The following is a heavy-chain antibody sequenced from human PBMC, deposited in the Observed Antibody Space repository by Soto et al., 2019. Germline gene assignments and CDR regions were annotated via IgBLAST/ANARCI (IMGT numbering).Heavy chain of an antibody. J-gene: IGHJ6*03. D-gene: IGHD4-4*01. CDR3: ARDPAVTTSCYYMDV. V-gene: IGHV3-48*01. CDR1: GFTFSSYS. Sequence: EVQLVESGGGLVQPGGSLRLSCAASGFTFSSYSMNWVRQAPGKGLEWVSYISSSSSTLYYADSVKGRFTISRDNAKNSLYLQMNSLRAEDTAVYYCARDPAVTTSCYYMDVWGKGTTVTVSS. CDR2: ISSSSSTL.